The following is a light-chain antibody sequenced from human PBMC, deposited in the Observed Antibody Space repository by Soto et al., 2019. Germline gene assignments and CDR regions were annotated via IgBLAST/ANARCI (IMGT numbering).Light chain of an antibody. Sequence: EIVFTQSPGILSLSPVERATLSCRASQSVSNNYLAWYQQKPGQAPRLLIYDASSRATGVPDRFSGSGSGTDFSLTISRLEPEDFAVYHCQQYSSSPRTFGQGTRLEIK. CDR3: QQYSSSPRT. V-gene: IGKV3-20*01. J-gene: IGKJ5*01. CDR2: DAS. CDR1: QSVSNNY.